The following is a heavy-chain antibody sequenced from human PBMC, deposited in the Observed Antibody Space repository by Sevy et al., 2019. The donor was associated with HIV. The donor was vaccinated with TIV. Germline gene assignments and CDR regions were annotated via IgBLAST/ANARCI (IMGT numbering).Heavy chain of an antibody. CDR1: GYTFTSYY. V-gene: IGHV1-46*03. J-gene: IGHJ6*02. CDR2: INPSGGST. CDR3: ARVGDNDFWSGYSSDAVGMDV. Sequence: ASVKVSCKASGYTFTSYYMHWVRQAPGQGLEWMGIINPSGGSTSYAQKFQGRVTMTRDTSTSTVYMELSSLRSEDTAVYYCARVGDNDFWSGYSSDAVGMDVWGQWTSVTVSS. D-gene: IGHD3-3*01.